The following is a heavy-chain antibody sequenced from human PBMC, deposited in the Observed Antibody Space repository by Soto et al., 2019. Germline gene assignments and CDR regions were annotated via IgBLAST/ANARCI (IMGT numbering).Heavy chain of an antibody. J-gene: IGHJ4*02. D-gene: IGHD6-13*01. CDR1: GFTFSDYY. V-gene: IGHV3-11*06. CDR2: ISSSSYT. Sequence: PGGSLRLSCAASGFTFSDYYMSWIRQAPGKGLEWVSYISSSSYTNYADSVKGRFTISRDNAKNSLYLQMNSLRAEDTAVYYCARDRGYSSSWYRFDYWGQGTLVTVSS. CDR3: ARDRGYSSSWYRFDY.